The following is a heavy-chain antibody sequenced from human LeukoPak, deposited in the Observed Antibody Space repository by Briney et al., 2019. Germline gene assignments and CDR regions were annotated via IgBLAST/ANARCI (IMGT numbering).Heavy chain of an antibody. J-gene: IGHJ4*02. Sequence: GGSLRLSCAASGFTFSSYAMSCVRQAPGKGLEWVSGISGSGGSTYYADSVKGRFTISRDNSKNTLYLQMNSLRAEDTAVYYCAKDRALYYFDYWGQGTLVTVSS. CDR3: AKDRALYYFDY. CDR2: ISGSGGST. CDR1: GFTFSSYA. V-gene: IGHV3-23*01.